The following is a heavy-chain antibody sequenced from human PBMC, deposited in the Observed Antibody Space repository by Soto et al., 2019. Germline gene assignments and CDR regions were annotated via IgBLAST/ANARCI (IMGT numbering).Heavy chain of an antibody. V-gene: IGHV1-18*01. CDR3: ARASTSGNYWHFY. J-gene: IGHJ4*02. CDR2: ISCYNGDT. Sequence: QVQLVQSGAEVKKPGASVKVSCKASGYTFTDNGITWVRQAPGQGLEWMGWISCYNGDTKYAQKLQGRVTMTTDTSTSTAFMELRDLRADDTAVYFCARASTSGNYWHFYWGQGTLVTVSP. D-gene: IGHD3-10*01. CDR1: GYTFTDNG.